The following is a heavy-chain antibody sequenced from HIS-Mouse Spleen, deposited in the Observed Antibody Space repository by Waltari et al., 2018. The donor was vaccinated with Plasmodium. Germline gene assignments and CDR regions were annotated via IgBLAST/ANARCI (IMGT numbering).Heavy chain of an antibody. D-gene: IGHD6-13*01. J-gene: IGHJ2*01. CDR2: IKQDGSEK. CDR3: ASSWYWYFDL. CDR1: GFTFRGYW. Sequence: EVQLVESGGGLVQHGGSLRLSCAASGFTFRGYWMSWVRQAPGKGLEWVANIKQDGSEKYYVDSVKGRFTISRDNAKNSLYLQMNSLRAEDTAVYYCASSWYWYFDLWGRGTLVTVSS. V-gene: IGHV3-7*01.